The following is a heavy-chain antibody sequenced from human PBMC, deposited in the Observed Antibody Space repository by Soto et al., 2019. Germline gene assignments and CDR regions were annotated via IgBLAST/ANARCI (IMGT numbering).Heavy chain of an antibody. CDR3: ARDKRDLRFLEWSYYFGY. CDR1: GLTFSTYA. J-gene: IGHJ4*02. CDR2: ISYDGSNK. Sequence: QVQLVESGGGVVQPGRSLRLSCAASGLTFSTYAMHWVRQAPGKGLEWVAVISYDGSNKYYADSVKGRFTISRDNSKNTLYLQMNSLRAEDTAVYYCARDKRDLRFLEWSYYFGYWGQGTLVTVSS. V-gene: IGHV3-30-3*01. D-gene: IGHD3-3*01.